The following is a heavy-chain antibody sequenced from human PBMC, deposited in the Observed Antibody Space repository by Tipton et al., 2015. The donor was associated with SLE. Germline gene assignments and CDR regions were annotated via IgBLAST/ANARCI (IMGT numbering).Heavy chain of an antibody. CDR2: IYNSGNT. J-gene: IGHJ6*02. Sequence: GLVKPSETLSLTCTVSGASISSTSYYWGWIRQAPGKGLEWIGSIYNSGNTYYNASLKSRVTISVDTSKNQFSLRLSSVSAADTAVYYCARHVDPTDYYYYAVDVWGQGTTVVISS. CDR1: GASISSTSYY. CDR3: ARHVDPTDYYYYAVDV. V-gene: IGHV4-39*07.